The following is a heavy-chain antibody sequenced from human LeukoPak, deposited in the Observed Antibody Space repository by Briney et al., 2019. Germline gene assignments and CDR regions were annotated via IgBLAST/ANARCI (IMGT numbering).Heavy chain of an antibody. CDR3: AKDGSMYSSSIYYFDY. J-gene: IGHJ4*02. V-gene: IGHV3-23*01. CDR1: GFTFSSYW. D-gene: IGHD6-13*01. Sequence: GGSLRLSCAASGFTFSSYWMSWVRQAPGKGLEWVSGISVSGGSTYYANSVKGRFTISRDNSKNTLYLQMNSLRAEDTAVYHCAKDGSMYSSSIYYFDYWGRGTLVTVSS. CDR2: ISVSGGST.